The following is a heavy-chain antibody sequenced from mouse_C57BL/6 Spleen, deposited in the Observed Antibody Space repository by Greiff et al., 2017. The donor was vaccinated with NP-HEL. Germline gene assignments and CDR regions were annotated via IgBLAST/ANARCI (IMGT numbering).Heavy chain of an antibody. J-gene: IGHJ2*01. CDR1: GYTFTSYW. Sequence: VQLQQPGAELVRPGSSVKLSCKASGYTFTSYWMHWVKQRPIQGLEWIGNIDPSDSETHYNQKFKDKATLTVDKSSSTAYMQLSSLTSEDSAVYYCARWGVFDYDGYFDYWGQGTTLTVSS. V-gene: IGHV1-52*01. CDR3: ARWGVFDYDGYFDY. D-gene: IGHD2-4*01. CDR2: IDPSDSET.